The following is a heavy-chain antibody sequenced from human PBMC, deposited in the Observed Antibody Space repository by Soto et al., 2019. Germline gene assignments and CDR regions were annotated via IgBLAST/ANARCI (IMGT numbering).Heavy chain of an antibody. V-gene: IGHV3-23*01. D-gene: IGHD3-10*01. J-gene: IGHJ4*02. CDR3: AKDDDYSGSGCLAY. CDR1: GFTFSSYA. CDR2: ISYSGDAT. Sequence: EVQLLESGGGLVQPGESLRISCTASGFTFSSYAMAWVRQGPGKGLEWVSVISYSGDATYYADSVVGRFTISRDNSYNTLYLQMNILRADDTALYYCAKDDDYSGSGCLAYWGLGTLVTVSS.